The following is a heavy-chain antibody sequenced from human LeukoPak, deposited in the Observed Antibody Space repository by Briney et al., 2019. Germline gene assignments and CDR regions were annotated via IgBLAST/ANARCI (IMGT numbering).Heavy chain of an antibody. Sequence: GGSLTLSCAASGFTFSSYEMNWFRQAPGKGLEWVSYISSSGSTIYYADSVKDRFTISRDNAKNSLYLQMNSLRAEDTAVYYCARDIPAVAFDIWGEGRMVTVSS. J-gene: IGHJ3*02. CDR1: GFTFSSYE. CDR2: ISSSGSTI. V-gene: IGHV3-48*03. CDR3: ARDIPAVAFDI.